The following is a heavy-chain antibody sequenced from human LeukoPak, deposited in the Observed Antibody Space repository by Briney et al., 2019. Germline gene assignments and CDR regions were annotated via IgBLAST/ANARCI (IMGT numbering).Heavy chain of an antibody. Sequence: SETLSLTCIVSGGXISSSSHYWGWIRQPPGKGLEWVGGIYYSGSTYYSPSLKSRVTISVDTSKNQFSLKLRSVTAADTAVYHCARHWAYCSGGTCYSFDDWGQGTLVTVSS. CDR3: ARHWAYCSGGTCYSFDD. J-gene: IGHJ4*02. D-gene: IGHD2-15*01. V-gene: IGHV4-39*01. CDR1: GGXISSSSHY. CDR2: IYYSGST.